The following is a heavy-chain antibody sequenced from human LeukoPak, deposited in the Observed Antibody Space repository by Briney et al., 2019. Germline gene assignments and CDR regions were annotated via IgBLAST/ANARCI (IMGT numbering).Heavy chain of an antibody. CDR3: ARPRRRFIAAAGHDAFDI. V-gene: IGHV4-39*07. J-gene: IGHJ3*02. Sequence: PSETLSLTCTVSGGSISSSSYYWGWIRQPPGKGLEWIGSIYYSGSTYYNPSLKSRVTISVDTSKNQFSLKLSSVTAADTAVYYCARPRRRFIAAAGHDAFDIWGQGTMVTVSS. D-gene: IGHD6-13*01. CDR1: GGSISSSSYY. CDR2: IYYSGST.